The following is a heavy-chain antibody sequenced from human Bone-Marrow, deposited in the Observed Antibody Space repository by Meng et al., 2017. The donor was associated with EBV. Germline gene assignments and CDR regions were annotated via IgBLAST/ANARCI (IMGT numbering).Heavy chain of an antibody. CDR1: GYTFTRYD. Sequence: QVQLVQSGAEVKKPGASVKVSCKAPGYTFTRYDINWVRQATGQGLEWMGWMDPNSGNTGFAQKFQGRVTMTRNTSISTAYMELSALTSEDTAVYYCARDVYASGTYRADPWGQGTLVTVSS. V-gene: IGHV1-8*01. J-gene: IGHJ5*02. D-gene: IGHD3-10*01. CDR3: ARDVYASGTYRADP. CDR2: MDPNSGNT.